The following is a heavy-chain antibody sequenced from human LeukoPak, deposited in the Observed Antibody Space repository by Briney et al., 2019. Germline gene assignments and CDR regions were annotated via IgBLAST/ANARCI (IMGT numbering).Heavy chain of an antibody. CDR1: GFTFSSYW. D-gene: IGHD5-12*01. Sequence: GGSLRLSCAASGFTFSSYWISWVRQAPGKGLEWVANIKADGSEKYYVESVKGRFTISRDNTKNSVYLQMNSLRADDTAVYYCARDSDVATYDYWGQGTLVTVSS. CDR3: ARDSDVATYDY. V-gene: IGHV3-7*01. CDR2: IKADGSEK. J-gene: IGHJ4*02.